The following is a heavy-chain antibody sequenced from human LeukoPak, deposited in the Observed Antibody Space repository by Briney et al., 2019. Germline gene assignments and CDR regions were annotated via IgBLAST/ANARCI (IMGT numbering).Heavy chain of an antibody. J-gene: IGHJ5*02. D-gene: IGHD2-15*01. Sequence: PGGSLRLSCAASGFTFNDYAATWVRQAPGEGLEWVSGINGSGGGTYYADSVKGRFTISRDNSKNTLYLQMNSLRAEDTAVYYCAKNDICSGGSCYSDWFDPWGQETLVTVSS. CDR1: GFTFNDYA. CDR3: AKNDICSGGSCYSDWFDP. V-gene: IGHV3-23*01. CDR2: INGSGGGT.